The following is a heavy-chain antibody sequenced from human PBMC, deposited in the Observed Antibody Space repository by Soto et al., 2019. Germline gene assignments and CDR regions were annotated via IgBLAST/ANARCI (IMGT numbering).Heavy chain of an antibody. CDR3: ARDPGRDDNEYYTFDY. D-gene: IGHD3-3*01. Sequence: QVQLVESGGGVVQPGRSLRLSCAASGFTFSNSAMHWVRQAPGKGLEWVAVISCAGTSTYYADSVKGRFTISRDNSKDTVYLQLNSLRSEDTAVYHCARDPGRDDNEYYTFDYWGQGTLVTVSS. CDR1: GFTFSNSA. J-gene: IGHJ4*02. V-gene: IGHV3-30-3*01. CDR2: ISCAGTST.